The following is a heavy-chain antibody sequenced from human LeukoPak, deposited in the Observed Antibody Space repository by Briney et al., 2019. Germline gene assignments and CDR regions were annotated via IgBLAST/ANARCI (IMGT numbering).Heavy chain of an antibody. CDR3: ARAAYYYDGSGYYLGD. V-gene: IGHV1-2*06. Sequence: VASVKVSCKASGYTFTDYYMHWVRQAPGQGLEWMGRINPNSGGTNYAQKFQARVTMTRDTSISTAYMELSRLRSDDTALYYCARAAYYYDGSGYYLGDWGQGTLVTASS. J-gene: IGHJ4*02. CDR1: GYTFTDYY. D-gene: IGHD3-22*01. CDR2: INPNSGGT.